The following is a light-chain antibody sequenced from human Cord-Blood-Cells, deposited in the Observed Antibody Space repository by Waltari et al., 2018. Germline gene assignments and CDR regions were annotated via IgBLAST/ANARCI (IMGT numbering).Light chain of an antibody. Sequence: DIVMTQSPDSLAVSLGERATINCKSSQSVLYSSHNKNYLAWYQQKPGQPPKLLIYWASTGESGVPDRLSGSGSGTDFTLTSSSLQAEDVAVYCCQQYYSAPLTFGGGTKVEIK. CDR2: WAS. J-gene: IGKJ4*01. CDR3: QQYYSAPLT. V-gene: IGKV4-1*01. CDR1: QSVLYSSHNKNY.